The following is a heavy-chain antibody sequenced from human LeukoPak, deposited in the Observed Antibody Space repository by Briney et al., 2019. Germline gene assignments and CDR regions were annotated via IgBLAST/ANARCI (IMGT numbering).Heavy chain of an antibody. Sequence: SETLSLTCAAYGGSFSGYYWSWIRQPPGKGLEWIAEINHSGSTTYNPSPKSRVTISVDTSKYQCSLKRSSVTAADTAVYYCARYYPAAKGYRSYWGQGTLVTVSS. J-gene: IGHJ4*02. V-gene: IGHV4-34*01. CDR1: GGSFSGYY. CDR2: INHSGST. CDR3: ARYYPAAKGYRSY. D-gene: IGHD2-2*01.